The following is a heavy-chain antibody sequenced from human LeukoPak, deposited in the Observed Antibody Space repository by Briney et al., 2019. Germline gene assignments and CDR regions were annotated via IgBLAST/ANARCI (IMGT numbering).Heavy chain of an antibody. V-gene: IGHV3-21*01. J-gene: IGHJ4*02. CDR2: ISRSSSYI. CDR3: ARTVARIGY. D-gene: IGHD4-23*01. CDR1: GFTFSSYN. Sequence: GGSLRLSCAASGFTFSSYNMNWVRQAPGKGLERDSSISRSSSYIYYADSLKGRFTISRDNSKNLLYLQMNSLRAEDTAIYYCARTVARIGYWGQGTLVTVSS.